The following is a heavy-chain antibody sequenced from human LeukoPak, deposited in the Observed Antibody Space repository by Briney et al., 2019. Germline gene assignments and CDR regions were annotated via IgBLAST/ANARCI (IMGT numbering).Heavy chain of an antibody. Sequence: GGSLRLSCAASGFMISSYGMHWVRQAPGEGLEGVAFIHSDGINKYYPDSVKGRFTISRDNSKNTLYLRMNSLRAEDTAVYYCAYSSLSTWGQGTLVTVSS. D-gene: IGHD6-19*01. CDR2: IHSDGINK. V-gene: IGHV3-30*02. CDR1: GFMISSYG. CDR3: AYSSLST. J-gene: IGHJ4*02.